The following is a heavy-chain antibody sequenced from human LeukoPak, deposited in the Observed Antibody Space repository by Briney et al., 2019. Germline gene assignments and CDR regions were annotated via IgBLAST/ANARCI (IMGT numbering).Heavy chain of an antibody. V-gene: IGHV3-74*01. CDR3: VREGGEYLSGPFDY. J-gene: IGHJ4*02. Sequence: GGSLRLSCAASGFTFSSYWMHWVRQAPGKGLVWVSRINSDGSSTSYADSVKGRFTISRDNAKNTLYLQMNSLRADDTAVYYCVREGGEYLSGPFDYWGRGTLVTVSS. D-gene: IGHD1-26*01. CDR1: GFTFSSYW. CDR2: INSDGSST.